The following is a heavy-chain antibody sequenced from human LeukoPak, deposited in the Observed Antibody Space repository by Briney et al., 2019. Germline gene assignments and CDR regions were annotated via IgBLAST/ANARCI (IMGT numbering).Heavy chain of an antibody. CDR3: AKGPNYDILTGWRKTHNAFDI. CDR1: GFTFSSYG. D-gene: IGHD3-9*01. V-gene: IGHV3-30*02. J-gene: IGHJ3*02. Sequence: GESLRLSCAASGFTFSSYGMHWVRQAPGKGLEWVAFIRSDGNNKYYADSVKGRFTISRDNSKNTLYLQMNSLRPEDTAVYYCAKGPNYDILTGWRKTHNAFDIWGQGTMVTVSS. CDR2: IRSDGNNK.